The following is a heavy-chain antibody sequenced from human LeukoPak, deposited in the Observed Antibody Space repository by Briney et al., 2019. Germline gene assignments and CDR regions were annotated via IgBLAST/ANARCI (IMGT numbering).Heavy chain of an antibody. CDR1: GYSISSGYY. V-gene: IGHV4-38-2*02. CDR2: IYHSGST. CDR3: ARVLGYCSSTSCVDAFDI. Sequence: KPSETLSLTCTVSGYSISSGYYWGWIRQPPGKGLEWIGSIYHSGSTYYNPSLKSRVTMSVDTSKNQFSLKLSSVTAADTAVYYCARVLGYCSSTSCVDAFDIWGQGTMVTVSS. D-gene: IGHD2-2*01. J-gene: IGHJ3*02.